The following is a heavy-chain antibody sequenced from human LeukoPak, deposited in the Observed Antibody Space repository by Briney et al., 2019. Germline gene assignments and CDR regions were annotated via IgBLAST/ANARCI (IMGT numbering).Heavy chain of an antibody. CDR1: GGTFSSYA. Sequence: ASVKVSCKASGGTFSSYAISWVRQAPGQGLEWMGGIIPIFGTANYAQKFQGRVTITADKSTSTAYMELSSLRSEDTAVYYCAAGTGATTDVKYYYYYMDVWGKGTTVTVSS. CDR2: IIPIFGTA. J-gene: IGHJ6*03. D-gene: IGHD4-17*01. V-gene: IGHV1-69*06. CDR3: AAGTGATTDVKYYYYYMDV.